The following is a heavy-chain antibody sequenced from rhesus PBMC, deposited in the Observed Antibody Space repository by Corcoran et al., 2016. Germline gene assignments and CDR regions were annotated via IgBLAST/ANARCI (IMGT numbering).Heavy chain of an antibody. Sequence: QVQLQESGPGVVKPSETLSLTCAVSGGSISDSYRWSWIRQPPGKGLEWSGYIYGGSTGTNYNPTPKSRVTISKDTSKNQCSLKRSSVTAADTDVYYCARGSRYFDYWGQGVLVTVSS. CDR1: GGSISDSYR. CDR2: IYGGSTGT. J-gene: IGHJ4*01. D-gene: IGHD2-39*01. CDR3: ARGSRYFDY. V-gene: IGHV4S10*01.